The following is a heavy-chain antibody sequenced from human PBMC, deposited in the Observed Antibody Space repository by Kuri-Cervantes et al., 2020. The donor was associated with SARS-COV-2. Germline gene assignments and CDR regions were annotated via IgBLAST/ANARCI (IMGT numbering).Heavy chain of an antibody. Sequence: GGSLRLSCEASGFTFSNYAMHWVRQAPGKGLEWVAIISYDGSNKYYADSVKGRFTISRDNSKNTLYLQMNSLRAEDTAVYYCARDRVGVHDYWGQGTLVTVSS. V-gene: IGHV3-30*19. J-gene: IGHJ4*02. CDR3: ARDRVGVHDY. D-gene: IGHD2-21*01. CDR1: GFTFSNYA. CDR2: ISYDGSNK.